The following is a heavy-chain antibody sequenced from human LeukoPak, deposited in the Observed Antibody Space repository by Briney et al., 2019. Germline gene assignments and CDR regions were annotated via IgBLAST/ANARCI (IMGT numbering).Heavy chain of an antibody. CDR1: GGSFSGYY. J-gene: IGHJ6*03. CDR3: ARMVGWGARRYYYYYMDV. D-gene: IGHD1-26*01. Sequence: SETLSLTCAVYGGSFSGYYWSWIRQPPGKGLEWIGEINHSGSTNYNPSLKSRVTISVDTSKNQFSLKLGSVTAADTAVYYCARMVGWGARRYYYYYMDVWGKGTTVTISS. V-gene: IGHV4-34*01. CDR2: INHSGST.